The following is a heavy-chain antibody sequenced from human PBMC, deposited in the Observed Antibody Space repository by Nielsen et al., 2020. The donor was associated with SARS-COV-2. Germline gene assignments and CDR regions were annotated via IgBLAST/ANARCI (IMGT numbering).Heavy chain of an antibody. Sequence: GGSLRLSCAASGFTFDDYAMHWVRQAPGKGLEWVSGISWNSGSIGYADSVKGRFTISRDNAKNSLYLQMNSLRAEDTALYYCAKDRYYYDSSSSSNAFDIWGQGTMVTVSS. J-gene: IGHJ3*02. CDR2: ISWNSGSI. CDR1: GFTFDDYA. CDR3: AKDRYYYDSSSSSNAFDI. V-gene: IGHV3-9*01. D-gene: IGHD3-22*01.